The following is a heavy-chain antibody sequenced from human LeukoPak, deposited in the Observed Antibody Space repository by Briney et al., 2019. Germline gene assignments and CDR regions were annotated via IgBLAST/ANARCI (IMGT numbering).Heavy chain of an antibody. V-gene: IGHV3-23*01. D-gene: IGHD6-19*01. Sequence: WGSLRLSCAASGFTFSSYAMSWVRQAPGKGLEWVSGISGSGGSTYYAASVKGRFTLSRDNSKNTLYLQMNSLRAEDTAVYYCAKDYSSSAWYVFDYWGQGTLVTVSS. CDR1: GFTFSSYA. CDR2: ISGSGGST. J-gene: IGHJ4*02. CDR3: AKDYSSSAWYVFDY.